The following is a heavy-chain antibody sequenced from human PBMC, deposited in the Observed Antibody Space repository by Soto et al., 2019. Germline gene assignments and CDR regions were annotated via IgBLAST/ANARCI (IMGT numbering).Heavy chain of an antibody. CDR2: ISAHNGNT. CDR1: GYGFTTYG. J-gene: IGHJ4*02. V-gene: IGHV1-18*01. D-gene: IGHD1-1*01. Sequence: QIHLVQSGAEVKKPGAPVKVSCKGSGYGFTTYGITWVRQAPGQGLEWMAWISAHNGNTNYAQKLQGRVTVTRGTSTSTAYMELRSLRYDDTAVYYCARGRYGDYWGQGALVTVSS. CDR3: ARGRYGDY.